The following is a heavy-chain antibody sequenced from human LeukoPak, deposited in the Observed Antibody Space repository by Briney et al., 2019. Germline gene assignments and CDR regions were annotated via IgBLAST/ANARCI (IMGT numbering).Heavy chain of an antibody. V-gene: IGHV3-7*01. CDR1: GFTFSTSW. Sequence: GGSLRLSCAASGFTFSTSWMSWVRQAPGKGLEWVANIKEDGSEKYYVDSVKGRFTISRDNAKNSLYLQMSSLRAEDTAVYYCARISRRAVRDCWGQGTLVTVSS. J-gene: IGHJ4*02. CDR2: IKEDGSEK. D-gene: IGHD6-6*01. CDR3: ARISRRAVRDC.